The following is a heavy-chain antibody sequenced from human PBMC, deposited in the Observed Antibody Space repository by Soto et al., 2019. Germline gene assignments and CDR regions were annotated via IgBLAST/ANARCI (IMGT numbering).Heavy chain of an antibody. CDR1: GFTFSSYS. CDR2: ISSSSSYI. D-gene: IGHD3-10*01. CDR3: ARDKPDGGPNYYYYGMDV. Sequence: PGGSLRLSCAASGFTFSSYSMNWVRQAPGKGLEWVSSISSSSSYIYYADSVKGRFTISRDNAKNSLYLQMNSLRAEDTAVYYCARDKPDGGPNYYYYGMDVWGQGTTVTVSS. V-gene: IGHV3-21*01. J-gene: IGHJ6*02.